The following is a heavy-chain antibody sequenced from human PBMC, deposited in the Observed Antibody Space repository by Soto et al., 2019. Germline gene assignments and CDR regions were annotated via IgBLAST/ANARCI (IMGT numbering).Heavy chain of an antibody. CDR2: ISGSGGST. J-gene: IGHJ4*02. D-gene: IGHD3-10*01. V-gene: IGHV3-23*01. Sequence: EVQLLESGGGLVQPGGSLRLSCAASGFTFTTYAMGWVRQAPGQGLEWVSAISGSGGSTYYADSVKGRFTISRDNSKNTLYLQLNSLRAEDTAVYYCAKDSRGSGSYYGVPNYWGQGTLVTVSS. CDR1: GFTFTTYA. CDR3: AKDSRGSGSYYGVPNY.